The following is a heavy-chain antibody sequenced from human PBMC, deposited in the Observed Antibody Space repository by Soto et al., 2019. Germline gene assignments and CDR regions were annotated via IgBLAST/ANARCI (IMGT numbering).Heavy chain of an antibody. D-gene: IGHD1-26*01. CDR1: GFTFSSYG. J-gene: IGHJ4*02. CDR2: ISYDGSDK. Sequence: GGSLRLSCAASGFTFSSYGMFWVRQAPGRGLEWVAFISYDGSDKCSDSVKGRFTISRDNSKNTLYLQMKSLRAEDTAVYYCAKGSYSGRYSDFDCWGQGTLVTVSS. V-gene: IGHV3-30*18. CDR3: AKGSYSGRYSDFDC.